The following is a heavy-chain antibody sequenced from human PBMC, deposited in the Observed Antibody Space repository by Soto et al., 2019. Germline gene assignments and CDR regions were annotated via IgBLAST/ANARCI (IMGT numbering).Heavy chain of an antibody. Sequence: QVQLQESGPGLVKPSQTLSLPCTVSGCPISSGGYYWTWVRQPPGKGLEWIGYIQYSGRTFYNPSPESRVIISLDTNEIQFSLKLTPVTAADTAVYYCARLSPPSYYSMDVWGKGTSVTV. CDR2: IQYSGRT. CDR3: ARLSPPSYYSMDV. CDR1: GCPISSGGYY. V-gene: IGHV4-30-4*08. J-gene: IGHJ6*03.